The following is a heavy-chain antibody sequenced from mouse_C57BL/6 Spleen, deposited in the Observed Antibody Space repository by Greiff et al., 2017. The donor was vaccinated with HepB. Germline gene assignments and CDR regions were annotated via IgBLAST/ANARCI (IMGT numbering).Heavy chain of an antibody. Sequence: EVQRVESGGGLVKPGGSLKLSCAASGFTFSSYAMSWVRQTPEKRLEWVATISDGGSYTYYPDNVKGRFTISRDNAKNNLYLQMSHLKSEDTAMYYGARGGGDYDYDGAWFAYWGQGTLVTVSA. V-gene: IGHV5-4*01. D-gene: IGHD2-4*01. J-gene: IGHJ3*01. CDR1: GFTFSSYA. CDR2: ISDGGSYT. CDR3: ARGGGDYDYDGAWFAY.